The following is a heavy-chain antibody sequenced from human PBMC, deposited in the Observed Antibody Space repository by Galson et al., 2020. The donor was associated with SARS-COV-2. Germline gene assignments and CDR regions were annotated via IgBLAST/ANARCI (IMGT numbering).Heavy chain of an antibody. V-gene: IGHV3-74*01. CDR2: IDNDGSGT. J-gene: IGHJ4*02. CDR1: GFTFRSNW. CDR3: VRDPAGYFDY. D-gene: IGHD6-25*01. Sequence: GESLKISCAASGFTFRSNWMHWVRQAPGKGLVWVSRIDNDGSGTNYADSVKGRFTISRDNAKNTLYLQMNSLRVDDTAVYYCVRDPAGYFDYWGRGTLVTVSS.